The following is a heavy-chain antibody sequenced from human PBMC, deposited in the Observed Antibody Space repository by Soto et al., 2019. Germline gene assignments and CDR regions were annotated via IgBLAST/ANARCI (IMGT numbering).Heavy chain of an antibody. J-gene: IGHJ4*02. D-gene: IGHD3-3*01. Sequence: PVKVSCKASGGSFGKSAINWVRQTPGQGLEWLGGFIPVYRTLNYAQKFQGRVTITADESTGTAYMTLSSLASDDTAVYYCATGVIWIGYFTVDSWGQGTRVTVSS. CDR3: ATGVIWIGYFTVDS. V-gene: IGHV1-69*13. CDR2: FIPVYRTL. CDR1: GGSFGKSA.